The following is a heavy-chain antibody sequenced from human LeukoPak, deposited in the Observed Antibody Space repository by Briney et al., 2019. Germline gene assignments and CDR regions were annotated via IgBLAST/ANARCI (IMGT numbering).Heavy chain of an antibody. D-gene: IGHD3-3*01. J-gene: IGHJ6*02. CDR2: IDPSGGST. Sequence: ASVKVSCKTSGYTFTSYGINWVRQAPGQGLEWMGIIDPSGGSTSYAQKLQGRVTMTTDTSTSTAYMELRSLRSDDTAVYYCARDVTYYDFWSGSRLNYYYYYGMDVWGQGTTVTVSS. CDR3: ARDVTYYDFWSGSRLNYYYYYGMDV. CDR1: GYTFTSYG. V-gene: IGHV1-18*01.